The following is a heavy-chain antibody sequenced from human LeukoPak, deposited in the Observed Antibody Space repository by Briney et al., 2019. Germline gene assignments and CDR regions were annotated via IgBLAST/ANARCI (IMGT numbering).Heavy chain of an antibody. V-gene: IGHV4-31*03. CDR2: IYYSGST. Sequence: SETLSLTCTVSGGSISSGGYYWSWIRQHPGKGLEWIGYIYYSGSTYYNPSLKSRVTISVDTSKNQFSLKLSSVTAADTAVYYCASTQITIFGMVSYYYYGMDVWGQGTTVTVSS. J-gene: IGHJ6*02. CDR1: GGSISSGGYY. D-gene: IGHD3-3*01. CDR3: ASTQITIFGMVSYYYYGMDV.